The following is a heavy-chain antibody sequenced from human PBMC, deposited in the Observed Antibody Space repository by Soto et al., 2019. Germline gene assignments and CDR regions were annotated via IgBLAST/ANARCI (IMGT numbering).Heavy chain of an antibody. CDR2: ISGSGGST. D-gene: IGHD3-3*01. Sequence: GGSLRLSCAASGFTFSSYAMSWVRQAPGKGLEWVSAISGSGGSTYYADSVKGRFTISRDNSKNTLYLQMNSLRAEDTAVYYCAKMAGSTLYYDFWSGSHGMEVWGQGTTVTVSS. CDR1: GFTFSSYA. CDR3: AKMAGSTLYYDFWSGSHGMEV. J-gene: IGHJ6*02. V-gene: IGHV3-23*01.